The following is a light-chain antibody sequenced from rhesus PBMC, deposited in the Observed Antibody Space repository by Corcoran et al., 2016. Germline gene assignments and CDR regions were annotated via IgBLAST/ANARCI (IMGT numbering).Light chain of an antibody. Sequence: DIQMTQSPSSLSASVGDTVTITCRASQGISSYLNWFQQKQGKAPKLLIYAESRLESGVPSRFSGSGSGTEFTLTISSLQPEDFAAYYCLQHNSYPLTFGGGTKVEIK. CDR3: LQHNSYPLT. V-gene: IGKV1-28*01. CDR2: AES. CDR1: QGISSY. J-gene: IGKJ4*01.